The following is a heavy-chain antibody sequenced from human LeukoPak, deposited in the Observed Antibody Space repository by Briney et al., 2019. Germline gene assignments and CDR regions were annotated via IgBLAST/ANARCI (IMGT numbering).Heavy chain of an antibody. CDR1: GFIFSDAW. J-gene: IGHJ3*02. CDR3: STNQALDI. CDR2: IKRIADGGPT. V-gene: IGHV3-15*01. Sequence: GGSLRLSCAASGFIFSDAWMTWVRQAPGKGLEWVGRIKRIADGGPTDYAAPVKGRFTISRDDSKNTLYLQMNSRKIEDTAVYYCSTNQALDIWGQGTKVTVSS.